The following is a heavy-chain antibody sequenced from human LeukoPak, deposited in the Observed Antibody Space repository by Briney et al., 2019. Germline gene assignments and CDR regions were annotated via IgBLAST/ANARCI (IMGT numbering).Heavy chain of an antibody. CDR2: INHSGST. V-gene: IGHV4-34*01. J-gene: IGHJ6*02. Sequence: PSETLSLTCAVYGGSFSGYYWSWIRQPPGKGLEWIGEINHSGSTNYNPSLKSRVTISVDTSKNQFSLKLSSVTAADTAVYYCARGYSNYVGSYYYGMDVWGQGTTVTVSS. D-gene: IGHD4-4*01. CDR1: GGSFSGYY. CDR3: ARGYSNYVGSYYYGMDV.